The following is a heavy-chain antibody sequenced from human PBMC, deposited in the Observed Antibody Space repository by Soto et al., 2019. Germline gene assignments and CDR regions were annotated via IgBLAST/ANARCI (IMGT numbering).Heavy chain of an antibody. CDR3: ARLTPFRTPSEGQNYHSRMGV. J-gene: IGHJ6*02. CDR2: IYYSWSA. D-gene: IGHD2-2*01. Sequence: PSETLSLTFTVSGGFISNYYWSWVRQSPGKGLEWIGCIYYSWSANSNPSLKSRVTILLDMSKNQFSLRLRSVTAADTAVYYCARLTPFRTPSEGQNYHSRMGVSGQVPTVIVSS. CDR1: GGFISNYY. V-gene: IGHV4-59*01.